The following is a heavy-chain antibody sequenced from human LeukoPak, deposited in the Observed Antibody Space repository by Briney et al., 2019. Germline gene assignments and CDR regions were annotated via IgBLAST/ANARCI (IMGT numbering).Heavy chain of an antibody. D-gene: IGHD7-27*01. CDR1: EFSFTDCY. J-gene: IGHJ4*02. CDR3: ARGPRTGDFDY. Sequence: ASVKVSCKASEFSFTDCYIHWVRQAPGQRLEWMGWINPNSGGTKYAQQFQGRVTMTRDTSIRTFYMELSRLTSDDTAVYYCARGPRTGDFDYWGQGTLVTVSS. CDR2: INPNSGGT. V-gene: IGHV1-2*02.